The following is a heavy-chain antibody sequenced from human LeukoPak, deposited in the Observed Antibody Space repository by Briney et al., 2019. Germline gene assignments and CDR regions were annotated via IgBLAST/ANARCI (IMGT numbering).Heavy chain of an antibody. D-gene: IGHD6-6*01. J-gene: IGHJ6*03. CDR3: ARDRHVPGLYYYYMDV. V-gene: IGHV3-48*01. CDR2: ISSSSATI. Sequence: GSLRLSCEGSGFTFSAYNMNWVRQAPGKGLESRSYISSSSATIFYADSVKGRFTISRDNDKNSLYLQMNSLRPEDTAVYFCARDRHVPGLYYYYMDVWGKGTTVTVSS. CDR1: GFTFSAYN.